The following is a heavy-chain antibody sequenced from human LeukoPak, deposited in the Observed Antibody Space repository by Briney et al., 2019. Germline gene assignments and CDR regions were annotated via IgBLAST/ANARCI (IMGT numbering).Heavy chain of an antibody. CDR3: AKSGGYGLIDY. D-gene: IGHD1-26*01. J-gene: IGHJ4*02. V-gene: IGHV4-59*04. CDR2: IYYSGST. Sequence: SETLSLTCTVSGGSISSYYWSWIRQPPGKGLEWIGNIYYSGSTYYNESLESRGTISIDTSKNQFSLKLNSVTAADTAMYYCAKSGGYGLIDYWGQGTLVTVSS. CDR1: GGSISSYY.